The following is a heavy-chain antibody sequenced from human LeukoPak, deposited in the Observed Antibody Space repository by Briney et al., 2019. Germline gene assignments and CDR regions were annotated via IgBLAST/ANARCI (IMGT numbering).Heavy chain of an antibody. D-gene: IGHD4-11*01. CDR1: GFAFSPYW. J-gene: IGHJ4*02. CDR3: ANQAYSQFDY. CDR2: ISPDGSAE. V-gene: IGHV3-7*01. Sequence: GGSPRLSCVASGFAFSPYWMSWVRQAPGKGLELVANISPDGSAEDYVDSVRGRFAISGDNAKRSLYLQMNSLSPEDTAVYYCANQAYSQFDYWGQGTLVSVSS.